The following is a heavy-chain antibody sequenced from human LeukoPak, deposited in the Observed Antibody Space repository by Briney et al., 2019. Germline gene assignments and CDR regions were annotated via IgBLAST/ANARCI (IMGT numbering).Heavy chain of an antibody. CDR2: INNDGSST. Sequence: GGSLRLSCAASGFTFSICWMHWVRQVPGKGLVWLSRINNDGSSTNYADSVKGRFTISRDNAKNTLYLQMNSLRAEDTAVYYCARVDWNIDYWGQGTLVTVSS. CDR3: ARVDWNIDY. V-gene: IGHV3-74*01. D-gene: IGHD1/OR15-1a*01. J-gene: IGHJ4*02. CDR1: GFTFSICW.